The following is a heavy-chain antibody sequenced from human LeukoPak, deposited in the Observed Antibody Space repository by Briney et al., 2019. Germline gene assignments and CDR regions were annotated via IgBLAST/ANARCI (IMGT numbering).Heavy chain of an antibody. Sequence: PGGSLRLSCAASGFTFSSYSMNWVRQAPGKGLEWVSSISSSSSYIYYADSVKGRFTISRDNAKNSLYLQMNSLRAEDTAVYYCARDHSHHSFWSGYPDYWGQGTLVTVSS. CDR1: GFTFSSYS. CDR2: ISSSSSYI. D-gene: IGHD3-3*01. CDR3: ARDHSHHSFWSGYPDY. J-gene: IGHJ4*02. V-gene: IGHV3-21*01.